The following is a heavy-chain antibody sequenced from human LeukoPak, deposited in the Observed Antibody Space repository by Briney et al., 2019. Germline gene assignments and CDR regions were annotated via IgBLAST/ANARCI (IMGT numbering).Heavy chain of an antibody. Sequence: GGSLRLSCAASGFTFSSYAMHWVRQAPGKGLEWVAVISYDGSNKYYADSVKGRFTISRDKSKNTLYLQMNSLRAEDTAVYYCARDAVSGTAYYYGMDVWGQGTTVTVSS. CDR3: ARDAVSGTAYYYGMDV. D-gene: IGHD6-19*01. CDR1: GFTFSSYA. CDR2: ISYDGSNK. J-gene: IGHJ6*02. V-gene: IGHV3-30*14.